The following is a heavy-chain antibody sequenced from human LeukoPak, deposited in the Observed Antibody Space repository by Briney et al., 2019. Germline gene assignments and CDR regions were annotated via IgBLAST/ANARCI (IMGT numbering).Heavy chain of an antibody. Sequence: GGTLRLSCAVSGFTISSYVMSWVRQAPGKGLEWVSLIYSGGSTYYADSVKGRFIISRDNYKNTLYLQMNSLRVEDTAEYYCSRDPQCIGRTCYCLWRRGTRVSVST. J-gene: IGHJ2*01. CDR2: IYSGGST. CDR3: SRDPQCIGRTCYCL. D-gene: IGHD2-21*02. V-gene: IGHV3-66*01. CDR1: GFTISSYV.